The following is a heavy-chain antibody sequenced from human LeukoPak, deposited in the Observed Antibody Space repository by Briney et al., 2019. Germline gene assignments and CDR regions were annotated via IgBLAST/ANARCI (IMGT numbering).Heavy chain of an antibody. CDR1: GGSISSYY. Sequence: PSETLSLTCTVSGGSISSYYWSRIRQPPGKGLEWIGYIYYSGSTNYNPSLKSRVTISVDTSKNQFSLKLSSVTAADTAVYYCARAHSLGGAARNWFDPWGQGTLVTVSS. CDR2: IYYSGST. CDR3: ARAHSLGGAARNWFDP. V-gene: IGHV4-59*01. J-gene: IGHJ5*02. D-gene: IGHD3-16*01.